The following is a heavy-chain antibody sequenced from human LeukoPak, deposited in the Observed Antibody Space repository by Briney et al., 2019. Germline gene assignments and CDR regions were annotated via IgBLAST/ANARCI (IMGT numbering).Heavy chain of an antibody. V-gene: IGHV1-46*01. CDR1: GYTFTSYY. J-gene: IGHJ3*02. CDR2: INPSGGST. CDR3: ARFLLGPHSTWYAFDI. Sequence: ASVKVSCKASGYTFTSYYMHWVRQAPGQGLEWMGIINPSGGSTSYAQKFQGRVTMTRDTSTSTVYMELRSLRSDDTAVYYCARFLLGPHSTWYAFDIWGQGTMVTVSS. D-gene: IGHD7-27*01.